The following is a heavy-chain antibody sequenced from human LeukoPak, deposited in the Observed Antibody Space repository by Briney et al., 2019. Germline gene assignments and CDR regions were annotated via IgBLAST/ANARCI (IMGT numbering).Heavy chain of an antibody. J-gene: IGHJ4*02. CDR2: INPNSGGT. D-gene: IGHD6-13*01. CDR3: ARDFPTSIAAAGTDY. V-gene: IGHV1-2*06. Sequence: ASVKVSCKASGYTFTGYYMHWVRQAPGQGLEWMGRINPNSGGTNYAQKFQGRVTMTRDTSISTAYIELSRLRSDDTAVYYCARDFPTSIAAAGTDYWGQGTLVTVSS. CDR1: GYTFTGYY.